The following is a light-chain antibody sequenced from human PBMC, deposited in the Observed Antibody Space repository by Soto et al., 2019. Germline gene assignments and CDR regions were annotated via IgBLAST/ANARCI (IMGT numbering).Light chain of an antibody. CDR2: GAS. J-gene: IGKJ4*01. CDR3: QQYASSPPRA. CDR1: QSVSNNY. Sequence: EIVLTQSPGTLSLSPGERATLSCRASQSVSNNYLAWYQQKPGQAPRLLIYGASSRATGIPDRFSGSGSGTDFTLTISRLEPEDFAVYYCQQYASSPPRAFGGGTKVEI. V-gene: IGKV3-20*01.